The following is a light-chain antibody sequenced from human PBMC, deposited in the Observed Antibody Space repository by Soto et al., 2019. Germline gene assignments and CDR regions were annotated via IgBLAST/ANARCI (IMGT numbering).Light chain of an antibody. J-gene: IGKJ4*01. CDR3: QQTSNTPQT. Sequence: DIQMTQSPSSLSASVGDRVTITCRASQSIRSYLNWYQQKPGKAPKVLIYTAYTLQSGVPSRFSGSGSGTDFTLTISSLQPEDFATYYCQQTSNTPQTFGGGTKVEIK. CDR1: QSIRSY. V-gene: IGKV1-39*01. CDR2: TAY.